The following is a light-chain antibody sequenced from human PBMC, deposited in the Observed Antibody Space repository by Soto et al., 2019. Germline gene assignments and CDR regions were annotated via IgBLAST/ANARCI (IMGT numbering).Light chain of an antibody. CDR3: QQSYSTPWT. J-gene: IGKJ1*01. Sequence: DIQMTQSPSSLSASVGDRVTITCRARQSISSYLNWDQQKPGKAPKILIYAASSLQSGVPSRFSGSGSGTDFTLTISSLQPEDFATYYCQQSYSTPWTFGQGTKVEIK. V-gene: IGKV1-39*01. CDR1: QSISSY. CDR2: AAS.